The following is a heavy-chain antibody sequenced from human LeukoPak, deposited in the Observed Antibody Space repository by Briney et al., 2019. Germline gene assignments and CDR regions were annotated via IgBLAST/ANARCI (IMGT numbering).Heavy chain of an antibody. CDR2: ISSSSSYI. V-gene: IGHV3-21*01. Sequence: GGSLRLSCAASGFTFSSYSMNWVRQAPGKGLEWVSSISSSSSYIYCADSVKGRFTISRDNAKNSLYLQMNSLRAEDTAVYYCAREMREHIVVVTAIALDYWGQGTLVTVSS. D-gene: IGHD2-21*02. CDR3: AREMREHIVVVTAIALDY. CDR1: GFTFSSYS. J-gene: IGHJ4*02.